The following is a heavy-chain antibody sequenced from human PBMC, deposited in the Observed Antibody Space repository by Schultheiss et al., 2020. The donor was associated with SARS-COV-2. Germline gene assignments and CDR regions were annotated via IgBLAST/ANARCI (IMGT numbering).Heavy chain of an antibody. CDR2: IYTSGST. V-gene: IGHV4-61*02. D-gene: IGHD2-2*01. CDR1: GGSISSGSYS. Sequence: SQTLSLTCTVSGGSISSGSYSWSWIRQPAGKGLEWIGRIYTSGSTNYNPSLKSRVTISVDTSKNQFSLKLSSVTAADTAVYYCAREGVYQLLSFYYYMDVWGKGTTVTVSS. J-gene: IGHJ6*03. CDR3: AREGVYQLLSFYYYMDV.